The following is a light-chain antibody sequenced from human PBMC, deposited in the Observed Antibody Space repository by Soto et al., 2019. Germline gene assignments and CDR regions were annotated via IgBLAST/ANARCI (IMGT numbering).Light chain of an antibody. CDR1: SSDVGTYTY. V-gene: IGLV2-11*01. CDR2: EVV. CDR3: KSYAGSNTYV. J-gene: IGLJ1*01. Sequence: QSALTQPRSVSGSPGQSVTISCTGTSSDVGTYTYVSWYQQHPGKAPRLIIYEVVQRPSGVPDRFSGSKSGNTASLTVSGLQAADEADYFCKSYAGSNTYVFGSGTKVTVL.